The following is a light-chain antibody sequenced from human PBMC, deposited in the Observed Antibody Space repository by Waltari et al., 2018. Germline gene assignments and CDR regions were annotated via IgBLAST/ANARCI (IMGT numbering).Light chain of an antibody. CDR2: WAS. CDR3: QQYYSIPPT. J-gene: IGKJ1*01. Sequence: DIVTTQSPDSLAVSLGERATINCKSSQSVLYSSNNKNYLAWYQQKPGQPPKLLIYWASTRESGVPDRFSGSGSGTDFTLTINSLQAEDVAVYYCQQYYSIPPTFGQGTKVEIK. V-gene: IGKV4-1*01. CDR1: QSVLYSSNNKNY.